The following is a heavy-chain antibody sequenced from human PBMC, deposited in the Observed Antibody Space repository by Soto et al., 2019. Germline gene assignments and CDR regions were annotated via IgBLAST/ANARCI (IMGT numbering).Heavy chain of an antibody. J-gene: IGHJ4*02. Sequence: QVQLVQSGAEVKKPGASVKVSCKASGYTFTSYYMHWVRQAPGQGLEWMGIINPSGGSTSYAQKFQGRVTMTRDTSTSTVYMELSSLRSEDTAVYYCARDPQTILTGYYPRVGFDYWGQGTLVTVSS. CDR1: GYTFTSYY. V-gene: IGHV1-46*01. CDR3: ARDPQTILTGYYPRVGFDY. CDR2: INPSGGST. D-gene: IGHD3-9*01.